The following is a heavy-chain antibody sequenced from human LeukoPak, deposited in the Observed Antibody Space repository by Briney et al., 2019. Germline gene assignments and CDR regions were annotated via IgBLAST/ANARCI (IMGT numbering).Heavy chain of an antibody. CDR3: ARSGYYDFWSVSY. D-gene: IGHD3-3*01. CDR1: GGSFRGYY. V-gene: IGHV4-34*01. Sequence: SETLSLTCAVYGGSFRGYYWSWIRQPLGKGLEWIGEINNSGSTNYNPSLKSRVTITVDTSKNQFSLKLSSVTAADTAVYYCARSGYYDFWSVSYWGQGTLVIVSS. J-gene: IGHJ4*02. CDR2: INNSGST.